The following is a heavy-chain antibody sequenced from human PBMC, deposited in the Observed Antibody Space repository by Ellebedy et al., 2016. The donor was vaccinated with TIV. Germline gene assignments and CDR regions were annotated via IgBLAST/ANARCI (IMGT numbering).Heavy chain of an antibody. CDR3: ATALAYCGGDCYSYYY. CDR1: GYTLTDLS. CDR2: FDPEDGET. J-gene: IGHJ4*02. D-gene: IGHD2-21*02. V-gene: IGHV1-24*01. Sequence: ASVKVSXXVSGYTLTDLSMHWVRQAPGKGLEWMGGFDPEDGETIYAQKFQGRVTMTEDTSTDTAYMELSSLRSEDTAVYYCATALAYCGGDCYSYYYWGQGTLVTVSS.